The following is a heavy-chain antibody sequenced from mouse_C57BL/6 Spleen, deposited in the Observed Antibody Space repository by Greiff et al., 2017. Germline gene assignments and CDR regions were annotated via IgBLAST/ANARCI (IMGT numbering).Heavy chain of an antibody. CDR1: GFTFSSYT. J-gene: IGHJ3*01. D-gene: IGHD4-1*01. Sequence: EVNVVESGGGLVKPGGSLKLSCAASGFTFSSYTLSWVRQTPEKRLEWVATISGGGGNTYYPDSVKGRFTLSRDNAKNTLYLQMSILSSEDTALYYCARLLLNWDEAWFAYWGQGTLVTVSA. V-gene: IGHV5-9*01. CDR3: ARLLLNWDEAWFAY. CDR2: ISGGGGNT.